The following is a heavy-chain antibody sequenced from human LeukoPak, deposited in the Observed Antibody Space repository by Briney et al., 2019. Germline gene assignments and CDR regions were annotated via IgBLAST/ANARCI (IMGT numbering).Heavy chain of an antibody. V-gene: IGHV4-30-2*02. D-gene: IGHD6-6*01. Sequence: SQTLSLTCTVSGGSISSGGYYWSWIRQPPGKGLEWIGYIYHSGSTNYNSSLKSRVTISVDPSKNQFSLKLSSVTAADTAIYYCARIEYSSSAWFDPWGQGTLVTVSS. CDR3: ARIEYSSSAWFDP. CDR2: IYHSGST. J-gene: IGHJ5*02. CDR1: GGSISSGGYY.